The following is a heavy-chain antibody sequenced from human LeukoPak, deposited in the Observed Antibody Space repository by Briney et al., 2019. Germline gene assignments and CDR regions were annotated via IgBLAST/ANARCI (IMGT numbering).Heavy chain of an antibody. CDR3: ARGPPPGSYYYYGMDV. V-gene: IGHV3-48*02. D-gene: IGHD1-26*01. CDR2: ITASGTAM. J-gene: IGHJ6*02. Sequence: GGSLRLSCAASGFTFSSYSMNWVRQAPGKGLEWVSHITASGTAMFYADSVKGRFTISRDNAKNSLYLQMNSLRDEDTAVYYCARGPPPGSYYYYGMDVWGQGATVTVSS. CDR1: GFTFSSYS.